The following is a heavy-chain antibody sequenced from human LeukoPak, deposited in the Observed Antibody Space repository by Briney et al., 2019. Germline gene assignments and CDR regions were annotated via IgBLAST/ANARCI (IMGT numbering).Heavy chain of an antibody. Sequence: GGSLRLSCAASGFTFSSYEMNWVRQAPGKGLEWVSYISSSGSTTYYADSVKGRFTISRDNAKNSLYLQMNSLRAEDTAVYYCARDRFWGMVAYNYYMDVWGKGTTDTVSS. V-gene: IGHV3-48*03. CDR3: ARDRFWGMVAYNYYMDV. CDR2: ISSSGSTT. D-gene: IGHD3-16*01. CDR1: GFTFSSYE. J-gene: IGHJ6*03.